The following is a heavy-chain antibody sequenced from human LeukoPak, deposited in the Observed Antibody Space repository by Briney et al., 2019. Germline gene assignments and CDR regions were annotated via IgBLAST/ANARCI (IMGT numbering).Heavy chain of an antibody. J-gene: IGHJ5*02. CDR1: GFTFDDYG. D-gene: IGHD3-3*01. CDR3: AKDYYDFWSGYYPS. Sequence: GGSLRLSCAASGFTFDDYGMHWVRQAPGKGLERVSGISWNSGSIGYADSVKGRFTISRDNAKNSLYLQMNSLRAEDTALHYCAKDYYDFWSGYYPSWGQGTLVTVSS. V-gene: IGHV3-9*01. CDR2: ISWNSGSI.